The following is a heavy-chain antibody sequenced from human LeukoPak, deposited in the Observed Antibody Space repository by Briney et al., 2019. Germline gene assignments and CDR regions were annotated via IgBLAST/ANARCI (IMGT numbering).Heavy chain of an antibody. J-gene: IGHJ3*02. D-gene: IGHD6-13*01. CDR2: ISYDGSNK. Sequence: GGSLRLSCAASRFTFSSYAMHWVRQAPGKGLEWVAVISYDGSNKYYADSVKGRFTISRDNSKNTLYLQMNSLRAEDTAVYYCARDVRIAAAGTPGADAFDIWGQGTMVTVSS. CDR1: RFTFSSYA. V-gene: IGHV3-30-3*01. CDR3: ARDVRIAAAGTPGADAFDI.